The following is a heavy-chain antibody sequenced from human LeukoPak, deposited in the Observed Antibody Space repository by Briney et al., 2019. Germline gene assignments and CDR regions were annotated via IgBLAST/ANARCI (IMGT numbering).Heavy chain of an antibody. CDR1: GSTFSSYD. CDR3: ARWGDFGVDDSPDAHYMDV. CDR2: IGTAGDT. D-gene: IGHD3-3*01. J-gene: IGHJ6*03. Sequence: GGSLRPSCAASGSTFSSYDMHWVRQATGKGLEWVSAIGTAGDTYYPGSVKGRFTISRENAKNSLYLQMNSLRAGDTAVYYCARWGDFGVDDSPDAHYMDVWGKGTTVTVSS. V-gene: IGHV3-13*01.